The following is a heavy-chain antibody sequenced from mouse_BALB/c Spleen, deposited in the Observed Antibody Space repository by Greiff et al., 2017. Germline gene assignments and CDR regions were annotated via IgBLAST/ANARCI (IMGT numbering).Heavy chain of an antibody. CDR2: ISSGGST. CDR3: ARGLSYFFDY. CDR1: GFTFSSYA. V-gene: IGHV5-6-5*01. Sequence: EVQVVESGGGLVKPGGSLKLSCAASGFTFSSYAMSWVSQTPEKRLEWVASISSGGSTYYPDSVKGRFTISRDNARNILYLQMSSLRSEDTAMYYCARGLSYFFDYWGQGTTLTVSS. J-gene: IGHJ2*01. D-gene: IGHD1-1*01.